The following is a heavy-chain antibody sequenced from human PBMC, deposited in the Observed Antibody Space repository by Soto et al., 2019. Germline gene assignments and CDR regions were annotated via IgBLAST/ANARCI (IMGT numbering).Heavy chain of an antibody. CDR3: ATQEVGGSYVYTFDP. CDR1: GVSITSSSYY. V-gene: IGHV4-39*01. CDR2: IYYSGST. J-gene: IGHJ5*02. D-gene: IGHD1-26*01. Sequence: SETLSLTCPFSGVSITSSSYYWGWIRQPPGKGLEWIGSIYYSGSTYYNPSLKSRVTISVDTSKNQFSLKLSSVTAADTAVYYCATQEVGGSYVYTFDPWGQGIQVTVSS.